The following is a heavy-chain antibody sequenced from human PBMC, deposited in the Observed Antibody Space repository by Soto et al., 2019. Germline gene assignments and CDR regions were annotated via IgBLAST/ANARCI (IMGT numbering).Heavy chain of an antibody. CDR1: GGSFSGYQ. D-gene: IGHD3-10*01. Sequence: QVQLQQWGAGLLKPSETLSLTCAVYGGSFSGYQWSWIRQTPGKGLEWIGGINDSGDINYNPSLKSRVTSLVDSPKKQISLRVSSVTDADTAVYYCARGLILWFGELSRRGGYYYYMDVWGKGTTVTVSS. CDR3: ARGLILWFGELSRRGGYYYYMDV. J-gene: IGHJ6*03. V-gene: IGHV4-34*01. CDR2: INDSGDI.